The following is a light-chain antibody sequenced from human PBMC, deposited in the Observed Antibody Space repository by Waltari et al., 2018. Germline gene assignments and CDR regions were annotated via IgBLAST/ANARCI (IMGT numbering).Light chain of an antibody. CDR3: QQYYTIPWT. Sequence: DIVMTQSPDSLSVSPGERATINRQSSPNLLFPSSDKTSLAWYQQKPGQPPKALIYWASSRDSGVPDRFSGSGSGTDFTLTISSLQAEDVAVYFCQQYYTIPWTFGQGTKVEI. J-gene: IGKJ1*01. CDR1: PNLLFPSSDKTS. V-gene: IGKV4-1*01. CDR2: WAS.